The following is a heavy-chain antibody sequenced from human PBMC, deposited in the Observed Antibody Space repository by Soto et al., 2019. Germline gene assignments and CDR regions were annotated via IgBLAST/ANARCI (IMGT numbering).Heavy chain of an antibody. CDR1: GGSISSYY. Sequence: PSETLSLNCTVSGGSISSYYWSWIRQPPGKGLVWIGYIYYSGSTNYNPSLKSRVTISVDTSKNQFSLKMSSVTAADTAVYYCARLATRYYFDYWGQGTLVTVSS. D-gene: IGHD1-1*01. J-gene: IGHJ4*02. V-gene: IGHV4-59*01. CDR2: IYYSGST. CDR3: ARLATRYYFDY.